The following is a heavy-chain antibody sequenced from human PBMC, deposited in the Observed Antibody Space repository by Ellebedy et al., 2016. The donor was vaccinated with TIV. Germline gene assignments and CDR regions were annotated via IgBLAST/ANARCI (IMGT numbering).Heavy chain of an antibody. D-gene: IGHD2/OR15-2a*01. Sequence: SETLSLXXAVYGGSFSGYYWSWIRQPPGKGLEWIGEINHSGSTNYNPSLKSRVTISVDTSKNQFSLKLSSVTAADTAVYYCARQNWVFDIWGQGTMVTVSS. CDR2: INHSGST. CDR3: ARQNWVFDI. V-gene: IGHV4-34*01. CDR1: GGSFSGYY. J-gene: IGHJ3*02.